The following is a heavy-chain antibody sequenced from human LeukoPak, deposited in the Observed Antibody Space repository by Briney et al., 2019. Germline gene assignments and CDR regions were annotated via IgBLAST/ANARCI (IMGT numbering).Heavy chain of an antibody. J-gene: IGHJ4*02. CDR2: TCYRSEWYT. CDR3: ARDLTAMTDTFFDS. V-gene: IGHV6-1*01. Sequence: SQTLSLTCAMSGDSVPPTSAAWNWFRQSPSRGLEWLGKTCYRSEWYTDYATSVRGRISIKPGTTNNQFSLQLDSVTPEDTAVYYCARDLTAMTDTFFDSWGQGILVTVSS. CDR1: GDSVPPTSAA. D-gene: IGHD5-18*01.